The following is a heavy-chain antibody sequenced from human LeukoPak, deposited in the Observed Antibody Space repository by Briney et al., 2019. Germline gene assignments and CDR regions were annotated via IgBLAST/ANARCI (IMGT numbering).Heavy chain of an antibody. D-gene: IGHD3-22*01. J-gene: IGHJ3*02. CDR1: GGTFSSYA. CDR2: IIPIFGTA. V-gene: IGHV1-69*05. CDR3: ARDEVVVTLGAFDI. Sequence: SVKVSCKASGGTFSSYAISWVRQAPGQGLEWMGRIIPIFGTANYAQKFQGRVTITTDESTSTAYMELSSLRSEDTVVYYCARDEVVVTLGAFDIWGQGTMVTVSS.